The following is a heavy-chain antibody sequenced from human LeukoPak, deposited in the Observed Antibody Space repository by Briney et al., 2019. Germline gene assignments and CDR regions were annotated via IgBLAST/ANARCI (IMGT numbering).Heavy chain of an antibody. CDR3: AIYYDSSGYETMNAFDI. CDR2: ISSSSSYI. J-gene: IGHJ3*02. CDR1: GFTFSNYN. V-gene: IGHV3-21*01. D-gene: IGHD3-22*01. Sequence: GGSLRLSCAASGFTFSNYNMNWVRQAPGKGLEWVSSISSSSSYIYYADSVKGRFTISRDDAKNSLYLQMNSLRAEDTAVYYCAIYYDSSGYETMNAFDIWGQGTMVTVSS.